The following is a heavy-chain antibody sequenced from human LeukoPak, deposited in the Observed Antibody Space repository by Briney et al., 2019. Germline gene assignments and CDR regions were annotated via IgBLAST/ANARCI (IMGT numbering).Heavy chain of an antibody. CDR3: AKDRDYYDSSGYYFFDY. Sequence: GGSLRLSCAASGFTFSSYGMHWVRQAPGKGLEWVAVISYDGSNKYYADSVKGRFTISRDNSKNTLYLQMNSLRAEDTAVYYCAKDRDYYDSSGYYFFDYWGQGTLVTVSS. V-gene: IGHV3-30*18. J-gene: IGHJ4*02. CDR2: ISYDGSNK. D-gene: IGHD3-22*01. CDR1: GFTFSSYG.